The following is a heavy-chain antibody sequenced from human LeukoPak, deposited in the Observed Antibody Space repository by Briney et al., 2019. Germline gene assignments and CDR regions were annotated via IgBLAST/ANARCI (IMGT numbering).Heavy chain of an antibody. CDR1: GYTFTGYY. J-gene: IGHJ4*02. CDR2: MNPKSGGT. D-gene: IGHD6-6*01. CDR3: ATCIAARPISLYYFDY. Sequence: ASVKVSCKASGYTFTGYYMHWVRQAPGQGLEWMGWMNPKSGGTNYAQKFQGRVTMTRDTSISTAYMELSRLRSDDTAVYYCATCIAARPISLYYFDYWGQGTLVTVSS. V-gene: IGHV1-2*02.